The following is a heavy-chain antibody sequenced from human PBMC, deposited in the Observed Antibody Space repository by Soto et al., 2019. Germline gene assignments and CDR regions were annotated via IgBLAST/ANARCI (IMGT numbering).Heavy chain of an antibody. CDR2: IIPIFGTA. CDR3: ARTAGSPPSWFDP. V-gene: IGHV1-69*06. Sequence: QVQLVQSGAEVKKPGSSVKVSCKASGGTFSSYAISWVRQAPGQGLEWMGGIIPIFGTANYAQEFQGRVTSIADKSTSTDYMELSSLRSEDTAVYYCARTAGSPPSWFDPWGQGTLVTVSS. J-gene: IGHJ5*02. D-gene: IGHD5-18*01. CDR1: GGTFSSYA.